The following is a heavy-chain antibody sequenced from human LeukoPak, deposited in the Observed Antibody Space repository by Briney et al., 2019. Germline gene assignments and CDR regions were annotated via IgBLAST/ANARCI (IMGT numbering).Heavy chain of an antibody. CDR1: GFTVSGTY. CDR3: AREHTVEYYFDY. CDR2: IYSGGST. V-gene: IGHV3-53*01. Sequence: PGGSLRLSCAASGFTVSGTYMSWVRQAPGEGLESVSIIYSGGSTYYADSVKGRFTLSRDNAKNTLYLQMNSLRAEDTAVYYCAREHTVEYYFDYWGQGTLVTVSS. J-gene: IGHJ4*02. D-gene: IGHD4-23*01.